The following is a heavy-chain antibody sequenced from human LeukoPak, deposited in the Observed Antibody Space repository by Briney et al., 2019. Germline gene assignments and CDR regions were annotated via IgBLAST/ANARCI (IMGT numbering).Heavy chain of an antibody. D-gene: IGHD2-2*01. J-gene: IGHJ4*02. CDR2: ISYSGST. V-gene: IGHV4-59*01. Sequence: SETLSLTCAVSGGSISRYYWSWNRQPPGKGLEWLGYISYSGSTNYNPSLKSRVTISVDTSKNQFSLKLSSVTAADTAVYYCARDADTSSHFDYWGQGTLVTVSS. CDR3: ARDADTSSHFDY. CDR1: GGSISRYY.